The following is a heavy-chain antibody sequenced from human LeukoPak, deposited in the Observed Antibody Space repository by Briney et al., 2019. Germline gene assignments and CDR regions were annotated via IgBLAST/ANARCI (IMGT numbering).Heavy chain of an antibody. CDR3: ARLQGSGSFSSFDY. CDR2: ISSSSSSTM. V-gene: IGHV3-48*01. J-gene: IGHJ4*02. D-gene: IGHD3-10*01. Sequence: QSGGSLRLSCAASGFTFSTYSMNWVRQAPGEGLEWVSYISSSSSSTMYYADSVKGRCTISRDNAKNSLSLQMYSLRAEDTAVYYCARLQGSGSFSSFDYWGQGTLVTVSS. CDR1: GFTFSTYS.